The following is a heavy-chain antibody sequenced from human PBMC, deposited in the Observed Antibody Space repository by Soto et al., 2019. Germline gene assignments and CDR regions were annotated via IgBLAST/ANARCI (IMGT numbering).Heavy chain of an antibody. CDR3: ARDYGGYNLYYYYYGMDV. CDR1: GFTFSSYS. J-gene: IGHJ6*02. D-gene: IGHD4-17*01. Sequence: GGSLRLSCAASGFTFSSYSMNWVRQAPGKGLEWVSSISSSSSYIYYADSVKGRFTISRDNAKNSLYLQMNSLRAEDTAVYYCARDYGGYNLYYYYYGMDVWRQGTTCTVAS. V-gene: IGHV3-21*01. CDR2: ISSSSSYI.